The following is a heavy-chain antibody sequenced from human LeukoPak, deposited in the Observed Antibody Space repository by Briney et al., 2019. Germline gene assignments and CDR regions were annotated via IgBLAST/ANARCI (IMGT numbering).Heavy chain of an antibody. CDR3: ATRVGGNYYYYYMDV. V-gene: IGHV1-69*13. CDR2: IIPIFGTA. Sequence: GASVNVSCKASGGTFSSYAISWVRQAPGQGLEWMGGIIPIFGTANYAQKFQGRVTITADESTSTAYMELSSLRSEDTAVYYCATRVGGNYYYYYMDVWGKGTTVTISS. D-gene: IGHD6-19*01. CDR1: GGTFSSYA. J-gene: IGHJ6*03.